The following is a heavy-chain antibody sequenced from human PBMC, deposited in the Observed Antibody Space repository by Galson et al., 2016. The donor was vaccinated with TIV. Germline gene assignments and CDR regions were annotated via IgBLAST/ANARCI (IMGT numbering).Heavy chain of an antibody. Sequence: QSGAEVKKPGESLKTSCKAYGNTFTNYYMNWIRQAPGQGLEWMGIINTKGDYSTYAQKFQGRVTMTRDTSTSTVSMELRNLRSEDTAVYYCATERPGAEVDGWGDWGQGTLVIVSS. CDR2: INTKGDYS. D-gene: IGHD3-10*01. CDR3: ATERPGAEVDGWGD. CDR1: GNTFTNYY. V-gene: IGHV1-46*01. J-gene: IGHJ4*02.